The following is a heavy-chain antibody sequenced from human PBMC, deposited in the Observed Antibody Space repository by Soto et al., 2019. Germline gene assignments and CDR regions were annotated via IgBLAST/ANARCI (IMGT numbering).Heavy chain of an antibody. D-gene: IGHD3-22*01. V-gene: IGHV4-34*01. CDR2: INHSGST. CDR1: GGSFSGYY. J-gene: IGHJ4*02. CDR3: AREYYYDSSGYCLDY. Sequence: SETLSLTCAVYGGSFSGYYWSWIRQPPGKGLEWIGEINHSGSTNYNPSLKSRVTISVDTSKNQFSLKLSSVTAADTAAYYCAREYYYDSSGYCLDYWGQGTLVTVSS.